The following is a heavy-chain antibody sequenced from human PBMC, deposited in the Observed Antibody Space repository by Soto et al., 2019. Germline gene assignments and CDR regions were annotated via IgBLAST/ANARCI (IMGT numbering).Heavy chain of an antibody. CDR2: ISDNSANT. CDR3: VKAIGRSFGNGYYIDF. J-gene: IGHJ4*02. CDR1: GVTCDNFG. V-gene: IGHV3-23*01. D-gene: IGHD3-3*01. Sequence: GLLRVWCVASGVTCDNFGRSWVRLATGKGLEWVSSISDNSANTYYADSVKVRFIISRDNTKSTVYLHMSGLSDEDTALYYCVKAIGRSFGNGYYIDFWGQGT.